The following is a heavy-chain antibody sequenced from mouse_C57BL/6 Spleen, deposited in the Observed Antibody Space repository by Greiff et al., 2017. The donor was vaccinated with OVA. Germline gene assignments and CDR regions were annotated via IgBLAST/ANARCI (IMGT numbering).Heavy chain of an antibody. J-gene: IGHJ3*01. CDR2: IYPGSGST. V-gene: IGHV1-55*01. D-gene: IGHD1-1*01. CDR3: ARGYYGSSPPFAY. CDR1: GYTFTSYW. Sequence: QVQLQQSGAELVKPGASVKMSCKASGYTFTSYWITWVKQRPGQGLEWIGDIYPGSGSTNYNEKFKSKATLTVDTSSSTAYMQLSSLTSEDSAVYYCARGYYGSSPPFAYWGQGTLVTVSA.